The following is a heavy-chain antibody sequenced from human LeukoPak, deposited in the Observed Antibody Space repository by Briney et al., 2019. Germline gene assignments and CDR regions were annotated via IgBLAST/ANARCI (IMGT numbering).Heavy chain of an antibody. J-gene: IGHJ4*02. Sequence: GGSLRLSCAASGFSVGGYWMHWVRQGPGMGLVWVSRINSDGSSISYADSEKGRFSISRDNAKNTLYLQMNSLRAEDTAVYYCTRGASGYGNFDYWGQGTLVTVSS. CDR3: TRGASGYGNFDY. V-gene: IGHV3-74*01. CDR1: GFSVGGYW. CDR2: INSDGSSI. D-gene: IGHD5-12*01.